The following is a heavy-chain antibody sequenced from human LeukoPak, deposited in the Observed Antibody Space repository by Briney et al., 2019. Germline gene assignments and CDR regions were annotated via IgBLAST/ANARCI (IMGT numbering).Heavy chain of an antibody. CDR1: GGSFSGYY. CDR3: ARVIYRVSSSYYFDY. D-gene: IGHD2-2*02. CDR2: INHSGST. V-gene: IGHV4-34*01. Sequence: SETLSLTCAVYGGSFSGYYWSWIRQPPGKGLEWIGEINHSGSTNYNPSLKSRVTISVDTSKNQFSLKLSSVTAADTAVYYCARVIYRVSSSYYFDYWGQGTLVTVSS. J-gene: IGHJ4*02.